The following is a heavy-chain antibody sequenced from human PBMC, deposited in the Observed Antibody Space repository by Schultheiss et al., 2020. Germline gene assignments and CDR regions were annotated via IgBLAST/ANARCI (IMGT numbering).Heavy chain of an antibody. Sequence: SETLSLTCTVSGGSISSSSYYWGWVRQPPGKGLEWIGSIYYSGSTYYNPSLKSRVTISVDTSKNQFSLKLSSVTAADTAVYYCARRDTAMVFAFDIWGQGTMVTVSS. CDR1: GGSISSSSYY. CDR3: ARRDTAMVFAFDI. J-gene: IGHJ3*02. V-gene: IGHV4-39*01. D-gene: IGHD5-18*01. CDR2: IYYSGST.